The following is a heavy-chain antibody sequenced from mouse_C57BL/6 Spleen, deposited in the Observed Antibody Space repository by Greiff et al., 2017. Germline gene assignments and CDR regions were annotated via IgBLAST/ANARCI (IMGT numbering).Heavy chain of an antibody. CDR1: GFNIKDDY. CDR3: TTLYSNYAWFAY. D-gene: IGHD2-5*01. V-gene: IGHV14-4*01. Sequence: LVESGAELVRPGASVKLSCTASGFNIKDDYMHWVKQRPEQGLEWIGWIDPENGDTEYASKFQGKATITADTSSNTAYLQLSSLTSEDTAVYYCTTLYSNYAWFAYWGQGTLVTVSA. J-gene: IGHJ3*01. CDR2: IDPENGDT.